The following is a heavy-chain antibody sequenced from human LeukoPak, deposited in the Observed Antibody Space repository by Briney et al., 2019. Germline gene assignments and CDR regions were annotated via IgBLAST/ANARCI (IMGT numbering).Heavy chain of an antibody. J-gene: IGHJ4*02. V-gene: IGHV3-23*01. D-gene: IGHD3-10*01. CDR3: ARGSWMNYGSGYYFDY. CDR2: ITASGDRT. Sequence: GESLRLSCAASGFTFSDYVMIWVRQAPGKGLEWVSGITASGDRTFYGDSVRGRFTMSRDNSKNTVYLQMNSLRAEDTAVYYCARGSWMNYGSGYYFDYWGQGTLVTVSS. CDR1: GFTFSDYV.